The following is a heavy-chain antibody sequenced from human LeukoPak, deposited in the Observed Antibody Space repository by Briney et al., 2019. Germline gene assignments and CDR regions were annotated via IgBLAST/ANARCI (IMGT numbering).Heavy chain of an antibody. Sequence: SVKVSCKASGYTFTSYGISWVRQAPGQGLEWMGGIIPIFGTANYAQKFQGRVTITADESTSTAYMELSSLRSEDTAVYYCARVSQQLVHYYYMDVWGKGTTVTVSS. V-gene: IGHV1-69*13. CDR1: GYTFTSYG. D-gene: IGHD6-13*01. J-gene: IGHJ6*03. CDR2: IIPIFGTA. CDR3: ARVSQQLVHYYYMDV.